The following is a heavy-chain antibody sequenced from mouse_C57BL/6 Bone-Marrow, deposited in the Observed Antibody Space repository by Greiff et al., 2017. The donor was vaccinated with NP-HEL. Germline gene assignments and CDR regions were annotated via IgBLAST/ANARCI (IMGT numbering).Heavy chain of an antibody. Sequence: VQLQQSGPELVKPGASVKISCKASGYAFSSSWMNWVKQRPGKGLEWIGRIYPGDGDTNYNGKFKGKATLTADKSSSTAYMQLSSLTSEDSAVYFCARGEGYLYAMDYWGQGTSVTVSS. D-gene: IGHD2-2*01. V-gene: IGHV1-82*01. CDR1: GYAFSSSW. J-gene: IGHJ4*01. CDR2: IYPGDGDT. CDR3: ARGEGYLYAMDY.